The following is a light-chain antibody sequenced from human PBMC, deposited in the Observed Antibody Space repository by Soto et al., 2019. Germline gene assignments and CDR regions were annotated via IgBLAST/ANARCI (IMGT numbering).Light chain of an antibody. Sequence: QSALTQPASLSGSPGQSITISCTGTSSDIGAYDYVSWFQQHPGKAPKLMISEVNNRPSGVPDRFSGSKSDTSASLAISGLQFEDEAVYYCAAWDDSLSGPVFGGGTKLTVL. CDR2: EVN. CDR3: AAWDDSLSGPV. CDR1: SSDIGAYDY. J-gene: IGLJ3*02. V-gene: IGLV2-14*01.